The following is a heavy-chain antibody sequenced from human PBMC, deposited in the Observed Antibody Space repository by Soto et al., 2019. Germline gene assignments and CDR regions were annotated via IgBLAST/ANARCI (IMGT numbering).Heavy chain of an antibody. CDR3: AREGPVAGTKSPNWFDP. V-gene: IGHV3-30-3*01. Sequence: AGGSLRLSCAASGFTFSSYAMRWVRQAPGKGLEWVAVISYDGSNKYYADSVRGRFTISRDNSKNTLYLQMDSLRAEDAAVYYCAREGPVAGTKSPNWFDPWGQGTLVTVSS. D-gene: IGHD6-19*01. CDR1: GFTFSSYA. CDR2: ISYDGSNK. J-gene: IGHJ5*02.